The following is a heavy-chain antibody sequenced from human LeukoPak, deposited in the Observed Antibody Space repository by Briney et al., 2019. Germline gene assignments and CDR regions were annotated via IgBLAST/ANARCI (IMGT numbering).Heavy chain of an antibody. D-gene: IGHD3-10*01. CDR2: ISSSGSAV. J-gene: IGHJ4*02. CDR3: ATNSALDS. V-gene: IGHV3-48*04. Sequence: GGSLRLSCAASGFTFRSYSMNWVRQAPGKGLEWLSYISSSGSAVYYADSVKGRFTISRGNAKNSLYLQMSSLSADDTAVYYCATNSALDSWGQGTLVTVSS. CDR1: GFTFRSYS.